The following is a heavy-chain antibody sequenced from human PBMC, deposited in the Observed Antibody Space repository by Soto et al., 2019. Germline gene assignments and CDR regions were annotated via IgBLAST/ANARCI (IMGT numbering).Heavy chain of an antibody. V-gene: IGHV3-49*03. Sequence: GGSLRLSCTASGFTFGDYAMSWFRQAPGKGLEWVGFIRSKAYGGTTEYAASVKGRFTISRDNAKNSLYLQMNSLRAEDTAVYYCARGDFWSGYYKGAKDYYYGMDVWGQGTTVTVS. CDR3: ARGDFWSGYYKGAKDYYYGMDV. CDR1: GFTFGDYA. J-gene: IGHJ6*02. CDR2: IRSKAYGGTT. D-gene: IGHD3-3*01.